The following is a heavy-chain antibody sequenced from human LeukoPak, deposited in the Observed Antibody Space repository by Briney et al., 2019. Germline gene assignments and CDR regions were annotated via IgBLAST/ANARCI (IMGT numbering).Heavy chain of an antibody. CDR2: ISSSATTT. J-gene: IGHJ6*04. Sequence: GGSLRLSCAASGFTFRIYELHWVRQAPGKGLEWVSHISSSATTTSYADSVKGRFTISRDNAKNSLYLQMNSLRAEDTAVYYCARDAPGGSQVVPMDVWGKGTTVTVSS. D-gene: IGHD3-22*01. V-gene: IGHV3-48*03. CDR3: ARDAPGGSQVVPMDV. CDR1: GFTFRIYE.